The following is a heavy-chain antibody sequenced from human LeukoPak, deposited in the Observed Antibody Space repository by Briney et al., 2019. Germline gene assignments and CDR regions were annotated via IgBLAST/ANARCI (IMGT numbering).Heavy chain of an antibody. CDR2: ISYDGSNK. CDR1: GFTFSSYA. Sequence: GGSLRLSCAASGFTFSSYAMHWVRQAPGKGLEWVAVISYDGSNKYYADSVKGRFTISRDNSKNTLYLQMNSLRAEDTAVYYCATVQRLGMTTVTNAAFDSWGQGTLVTVSS. V-gene: IGHV3-30*04. D-gene: IGHD4-11*01. J-gene: IGHJ4*02. CDR3: ATVQRLGMTTVTNAAFDS.